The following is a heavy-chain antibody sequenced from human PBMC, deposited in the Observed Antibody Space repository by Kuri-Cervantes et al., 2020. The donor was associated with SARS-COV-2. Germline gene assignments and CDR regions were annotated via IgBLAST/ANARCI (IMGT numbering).Heavy chain of an antibody. Sequence: LSPTCAASGFTFRSYSMIWVRQAPGKGLEWVAVISYDGSNKYYADSVRGRFTISRDNSKNSLFLQMNSLRSEDTAFYYCATDKGWLHLYWFQYWGHGTLVTVSS. J-gene: IGHJ4*01. CDR1: GFTFRSYS. CDR2: ISYDGSNK. D-gene: IGHD5-24*01. V-gene: IGHV3-30*03. CDR3: ATDKGWLHLYWFQY.